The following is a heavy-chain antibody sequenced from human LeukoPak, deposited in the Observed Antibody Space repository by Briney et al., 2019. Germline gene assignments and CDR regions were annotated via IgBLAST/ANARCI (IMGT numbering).Heavy chain of an antibody. J-gene: IGHJ6*03. CDR1: GFTSSSYW. CDR2: IKQDGSEK. Sequence: PGGSLRLSCAASGFTSSSYWMSWVRQAPGKGLEWVANIKQDGSEKYYVDSVKGRFTISRDNAKNSLYLQMNSLRAEDTAVYYCARDTTADYYYYYMDVWGKGTTVTVSS. CDR3: ARDTTADYYYYYMDV. D-gene: IGHD4-11*01. V-gene: IGHV3-7*01.